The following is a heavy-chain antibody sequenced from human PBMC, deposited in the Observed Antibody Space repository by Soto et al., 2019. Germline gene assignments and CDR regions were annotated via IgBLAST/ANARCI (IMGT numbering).Heavy chain of an antibody. J-gene: IGHJ6*02. CDR1: GGSISSSSYY. CDR3: ARRGSGYYVFDYYYYYGMDV. CDR2: IYYSGST. Sequence: PSETLSLTCTVSGGSISSSSYYWGWIRQPPGKGLEWIGSIYYSGSTYYNPSLKSRVTISVDTSKNQFSLKLSSVTAADTAVYYCARRGSGYYVFDYYYYYGMDVWGQGTTVTVSS. D-gene: IGHD3-22*01. V-gene: IGHV4-39*01.